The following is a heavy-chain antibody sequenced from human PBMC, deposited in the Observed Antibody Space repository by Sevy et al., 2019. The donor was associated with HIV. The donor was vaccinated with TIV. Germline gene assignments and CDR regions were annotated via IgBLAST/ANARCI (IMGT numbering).Heavy chain of an antibody. J-gene: IGHJ3*02. CDR3: TFGGVKPLHDAFDI. Sequence: GGSLRLSCAASGFTFSNAWMNWVRQAPGKGLEWVGRIKSKTDGGTTDYAAPVKGRFTISRDDSKSTLYLQMNSLKTEDTGVYYCTFGGVKPLHDAFDIWGQGTMVTVSS. CDR1: GFTFSNAW. V-gene: IGHV3-15*07. D-gene: IGHD2-8*02. CDR2: IKSKTDGGTT.